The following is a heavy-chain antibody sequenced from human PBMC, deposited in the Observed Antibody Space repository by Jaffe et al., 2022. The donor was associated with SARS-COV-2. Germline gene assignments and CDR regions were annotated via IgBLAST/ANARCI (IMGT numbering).Heavy chain of an antibody. CDR1: GYSFTTYW. J-gene: IGHJ5*02. CDR2: IYPGDSDT. D-gene: IGHD3-16*02. CDR3: ARSLRGNVIEDNWFDP. Sequence: EVQLVQSGAEVKKPGESLRISCKGSGYSFTTYWIVWVRQMPGRGLEWMGGIYPGDSDTRYNPSFQGQVTISADKSITTAYLQWSSLKASDAAMYYCARSLRGNVIEDNWFDPWGQGTLVTVSS. V-gene: IGHV5-51*01.